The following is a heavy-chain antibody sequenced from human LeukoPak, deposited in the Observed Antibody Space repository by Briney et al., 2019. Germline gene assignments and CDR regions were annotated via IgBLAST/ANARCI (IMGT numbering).Heavy chain of an antibody. CDR2: IYYSGST. CDR1: GGSISSYY. Sequence: SETLSLTCTVSGGSISSYYWSWIRQPPGKDLEWIGYIYYSGSTNYNPSLKSRVTISVDTSKNQFSLKLSSVTAADTAVYYCARSLGGDYGDYWGQGTLVTVSS. CDR3: ARSLGGDYGDY. V-gene: IGHV4-59*01. D-gene: IGHD2-21*01. J-gene: IGHJ4*02.